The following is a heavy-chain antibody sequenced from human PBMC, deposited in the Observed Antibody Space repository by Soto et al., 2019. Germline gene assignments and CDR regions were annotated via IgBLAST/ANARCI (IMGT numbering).Heavy chain of an antibody. CDR1: GFTFSGSA. D-gene: IGHD1-26*01. CDR2: IRSKANSYAT. Sequence: EVQLVESGGGLVQPGGSLKLSCAASGFTFSGSAMHWVRQASGKGLEWVGRIRSKANSYATAYAASVKGRFTISRDDSKNTAYLQMNSLKTEDTAVYYCAKSRSGNFYAWFDPWGQGTLVTVSS. J-gene: IGHJ5*02. CDR3: AKSRSGNFYAWFDP. V-gene: IGHV3-73*02.